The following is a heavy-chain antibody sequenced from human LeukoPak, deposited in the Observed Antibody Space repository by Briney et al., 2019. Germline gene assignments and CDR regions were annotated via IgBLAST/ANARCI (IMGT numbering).Heavy chain of an antibody. Sequence: SETLSLTCTASGGSISGYYWNWIRQPPGKGLEWIGRITTSGTNNYNLSLKSRVTMSVDTSKNQFPLKMSPVSDAATAVYYCARDHGSGWYDYWGQGTLVTVS. CDR3: ARDHGSGWYDY. J-gene: IGHJ4*02. CDR2: ITTSGTN. D-gene: IGHD6-19*01. CDR1: GGSISGYY. V-gene: IGHV4-4*07.